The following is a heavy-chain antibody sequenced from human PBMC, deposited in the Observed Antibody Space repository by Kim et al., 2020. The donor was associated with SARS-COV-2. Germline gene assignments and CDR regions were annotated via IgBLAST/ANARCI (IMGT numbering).Heavy chain of an antibody. D-gene: IGHD3-10*01. J-gene: IGHJ6*02. Sequence: GGSLRLSCAASGFTFSSYSMNWVRQAPGKGLEWVSSISSSSSYIYYADSVKGRFTISRDNAKNSLYLQMNSLRAEDTAVYYCARDYFSLSDYYGSGSYSYGMDVWGQGTTVTVSS. CDR3: ARDYFSLSDYYGSGSYSYGMDV. CDR2: ISSSSSYI. CDR1: GFTFSSYS. V-gene: IGHV3-21*01.